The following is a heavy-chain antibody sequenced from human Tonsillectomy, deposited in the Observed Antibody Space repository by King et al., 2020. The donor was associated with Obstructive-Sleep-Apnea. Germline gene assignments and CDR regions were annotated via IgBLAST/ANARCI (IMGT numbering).Heavy chain of an antibody. CDR2: IRYDGSNK. V-gene: IGHV3-30*02. Sequence: VQLVESGGGVVQPGGSLRLSCAASGFTFSSYGMHWVRQAPGKGLEWVAFIRYDGSNKYYADSVKGRFTISRDNSKNTLYLQMNSLRAEDTAVYYCAKDDSSGYWGWEYYYYGMDVWGQGTTVTVSS. CDR3: AKDDSSGYWGWEYYYYGMDV. D-gene: IGHD3-22*01. CDR1: GFTFSSYG. J-gene: IGHJ6*02.